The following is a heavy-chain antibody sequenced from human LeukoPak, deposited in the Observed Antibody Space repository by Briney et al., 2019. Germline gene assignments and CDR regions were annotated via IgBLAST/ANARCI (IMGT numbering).Heavy chain of an antibody. D-gene: IGHD4-17*01. J-gene: IGHJ5*02. CDR1: GGSISSGSYY. V-gene: IGHV4-61*02. Sequence: SETLSLTCTVSGGSISSGSYYWSWIRQPAGKGLEWIGRFFISGSTNYNPSLKSRVTMSVDTSKNQFSLKLTSVTAADTAVYYCARGIHDYGDYPPWFDPWGQGTLVSVSS. CDR3: ARGIHDYGDYPPWFDP. CDR2: FFISGST.